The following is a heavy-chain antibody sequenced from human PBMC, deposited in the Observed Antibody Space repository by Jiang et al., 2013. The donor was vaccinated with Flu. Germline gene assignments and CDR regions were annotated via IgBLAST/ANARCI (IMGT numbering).Heavy chain of an antibody. CDR3: ARDGYNYVGPSFDY. CDR2: INPSGGST. CDR1: GYTFTSYY. J-gene: IGHJ4*02. Sequence: GAEVKKPGASVKVSCKASGYTFTSYYMHWVRQAPGQGLEWMGIINPSGGSTSYAQKFQGRVTMTRDTSTSTVYMELSSLRSEDTAVYYCARDGYNYVGPSFDYWGPGNPGRRLL. D-gene: IGHD5-24*01. V-gene: IGHV1-46*01.